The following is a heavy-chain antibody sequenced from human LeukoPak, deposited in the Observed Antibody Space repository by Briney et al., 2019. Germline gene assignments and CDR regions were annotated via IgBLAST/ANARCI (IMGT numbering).Heavy chain of an antibody. CDR3: ARSEVPASIRFHP. V-gene: IGHV4-39*01. CDR1: GGSISSSSHY. D-gene: IGHD2-2*01. Sequence: PSETLSLTCTVSGGSISSSSHYWAWIRQPPGKGLEWIATIYYTGSTYYNPSLRSRVTIFDDTSKNQLSLRLNSVTAADTAVYYCARSEVPASIRFHPWGQGTLVTVSS. CDR2: IYYTGST. J-gene: IGHJ5*02.